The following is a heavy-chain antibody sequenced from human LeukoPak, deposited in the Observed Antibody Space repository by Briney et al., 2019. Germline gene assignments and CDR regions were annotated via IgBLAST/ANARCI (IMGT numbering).Heavy chain of an antibody. Sequence: GASLKISCQGSGYSFTSYWIGWVRQLPGKGLEWMGIICPGDSDPRYSPSFQGQVTISADKSISTAYLQWSSLKASDTAMYYCARLVRSGWYYDYWGQGTLVTVSS. CDR1: GYSFTSYW. CDR2: ICPGDSDP. J-gene: IGHJ4*02. CDR3: ARLVRSGWYYDY. V-gene: IGHV5-51*01. D-gene: IGHD6-19*01.